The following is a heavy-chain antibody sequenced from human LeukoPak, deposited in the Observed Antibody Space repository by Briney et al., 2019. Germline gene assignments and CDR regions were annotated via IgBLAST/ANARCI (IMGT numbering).Heavy chain of an antibody. D-gene: IGHD6-13*01. V-gene: IGHV3-30*02. CDR3: AKEAYSSSWYFDY. CDR2: IRYDESNK. CDR1: GFTFSSYA. Sequence: GGSLRLSCAASGFTFSSYAMHWVRQAPGKGLEWVAFIRYDESNKYYTDSVKGRFTISRDNSKSTLYLQMNSLRAEDTAVYYCAKEAYSSSWYFDYWGQGTLVTVSS. J-gene: IGHJ4*02.